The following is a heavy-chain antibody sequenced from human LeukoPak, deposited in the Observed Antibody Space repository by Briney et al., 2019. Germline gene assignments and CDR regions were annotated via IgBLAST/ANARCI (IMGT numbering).Heavy chain of an antibody. D-gene: IGHD3-10*01. CDR2: IYYSGST. Sequence: PSETLSLTCTVSGGSIGSSSYYWGWIRQPPGKGLEWIGSIYYSGSTYYNPSLKSRVTISVDTSKNQFSLKLSSVTAADTAVYYCARQKLLWFGELLLHFDYWGQGTLVTVSS. J-gene: IGHJ4*02. CDR1: GGSIGSSSYY. CDR3: ARQKLLWFGELLLHFDY. V-gene: IGHV4-39*01.